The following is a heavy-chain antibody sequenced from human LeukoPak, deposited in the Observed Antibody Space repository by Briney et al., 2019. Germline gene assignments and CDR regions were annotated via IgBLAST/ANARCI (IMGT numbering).Heavy chain of an antibody. CDR1: GYSFTSYW. V-gene: IGHV5-51*01. CDR2: IYPGDSDT. CDR3: AKWTSGYDFPHYDAFDI. D-gene: IGHD5-12*01. Sequence: GESLKISCKGSGYSFTSYWIGWVRPMPGKGLEWMGIIYPGDSDTRYSPSFQGQVTISADKSISTAYLQWSSLKASDTAMYYCAKWTSGYDFPHYDAFDIWGQGTMVTVSS. J-gene: IGHJ3*02.